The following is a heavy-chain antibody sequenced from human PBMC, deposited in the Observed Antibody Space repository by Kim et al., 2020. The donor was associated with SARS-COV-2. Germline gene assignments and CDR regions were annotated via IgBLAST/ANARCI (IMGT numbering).Heavy chain of an antibody. CDR1: GFTFSSYA. J-gene: IGHJ4*02. CDR2: ISGSGGST. Sequence: GGSLRLSCAASGFTFSSYAMSWVRQAPGKGLEWVSAISGSGGSTYYADSVKGRFTISRDNSKNTLYLQMNSLRAEDMAVYYCAKWGADDILTGYYWGQGTLVTVSS. CDR3: AKWGADDILTGYY. D-gene: IGHD3-9*01. V-gene: IGHV3-23*01.